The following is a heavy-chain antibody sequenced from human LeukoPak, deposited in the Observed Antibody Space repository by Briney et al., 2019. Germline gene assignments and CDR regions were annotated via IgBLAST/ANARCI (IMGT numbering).Heavy chain of an antibody. D-gene: IGHD5-18*01. CDR2: IFYSGST. CDR3: ARLTAMVPRFDY. Sequence: SETLSLTCTVSGGSISTSNYYWGWIRQPPGKGLEWIGNIFYSGSTYYSPSLKSRVTISVDTSKNQFSLKLSSVTAADTAVYYCARLTAMVPRFDYWGQGTLVTVSS. CDR1: GGSISTSNYY. V-gene: IGHV4-39*07. J-gene: IGHJ4*02.